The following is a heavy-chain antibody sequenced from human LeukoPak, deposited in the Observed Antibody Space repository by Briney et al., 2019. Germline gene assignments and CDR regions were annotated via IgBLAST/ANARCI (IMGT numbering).Heavy chain of an antibody. V-gene: IGHV1-3*01. CDR1: GYTFTSYS. D-gene: IGHD2-2*01. J-gene: IGHJ4*02. Sequence: ASVKVSCKASGYTFTSYSMHWVRQAPGQRLEWMGWINAGNGNTKFSQKFQGRVTITRDTSASTAYMELSSLRSEDTAVYYCARGRTPAAHAYWGQGTLVTVSS. CDR3: ARGRTPAAHAY. CDR2: INAGNGNT.